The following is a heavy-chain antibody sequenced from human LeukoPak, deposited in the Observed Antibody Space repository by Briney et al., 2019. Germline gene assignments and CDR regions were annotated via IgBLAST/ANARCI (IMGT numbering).Heavy chain of an antibody. J-gene: IGHJ4*02. CDR1: GFTFSSYT. CDR3: AREESGSSGWYDY. Sequence: GGSLRLSCAASGFTFSSYTMNWVRQAPGKGLEWVSSISSRSTYINYADSVKGRFTISRDNAKNSLYLQMNSLRAEDTAVYYCAREESGSSGWYDYWGQGTLVTVSS. V-gene: IGHV3-21*01. CDR2: ISSRSTYI. D-gene: IGHD6-19*01.